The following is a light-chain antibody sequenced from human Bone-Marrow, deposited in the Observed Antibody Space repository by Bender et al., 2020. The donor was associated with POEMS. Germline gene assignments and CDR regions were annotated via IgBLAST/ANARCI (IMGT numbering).Light chain of an antibody. Sequence: QSALTQPRSVSGSPGQSVTISCTGSSRDVGGSDSVSWYQQHPGKAPKPLIYDVTKRTSGVPDRFSGSKSGNTASLTITGLHADDEADYYCCSYAGRYTLVFGGGTRLTVL. CDR3: CSYAGRYTLV. V-gene: IGLV2-11*01. CDR2: DVT. CDR1: SRDVGGSDS. J-gene: IGLJ2*01.